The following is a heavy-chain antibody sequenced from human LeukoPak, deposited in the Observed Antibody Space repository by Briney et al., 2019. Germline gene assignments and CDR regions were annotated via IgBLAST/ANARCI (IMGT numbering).Heavy chain of an antibody. CDR2: ISAYNGNT. CDR3: AKNYGSGSSVKYYYYMDV. J-gene: IGHJ6*03. Sequence: ASVKVSCKTSGYTFSSYGINWVRQAPGQGLEWMGWISAYNGNTNYAQKVQGRVTMTTDTSTSTAYMELRSLRSDDSAVYYCAKNYGSGSSVKYYYYMDVWGKGTTVTVSS. D-gene: IGHD3-10*01. V-gene: IGHV1-18*01. CDR1: GYTFSSYG.